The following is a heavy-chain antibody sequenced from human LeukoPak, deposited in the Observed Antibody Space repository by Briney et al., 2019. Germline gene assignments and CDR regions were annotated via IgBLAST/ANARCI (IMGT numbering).Heavy chain of an antibody. J-gene: IGHJ6*02. D-gene: IGHD6-25*01. CDR1: GGSISSSNW. V-gene: IGHV4-4*02. Sequence: SETLSLTCAVSGGSISSSNWWSWVRQPPGKGLEWIGEIYHSGSTNYNPSLKSRVTISVDKSKNQFSLKLSSVTAADTAVYYCASHAADGRYGMDVWGQGTTVTVSS. CDR2: IYHSGST. CDR3: ASHAADGRYGMDV.